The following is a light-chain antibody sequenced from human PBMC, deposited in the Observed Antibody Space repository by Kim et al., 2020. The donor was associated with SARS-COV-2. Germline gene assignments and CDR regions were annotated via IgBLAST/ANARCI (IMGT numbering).Light chain of an antibody. J-gene: IGKJ4*01. V-gene: IGKV4-1*01. Sequence: ATINCKSSQSVLYSSKNKNYLAWDQQKPGQPPKLLIYWASTRESGVPDRFSGSESGTDFTLSISSLQAEDVAVYYCQQYYSTPLTFGGGTKVDIK. CDR1: QSVLYSSKNKNY. CDR2: WAS. CDR3: QQYYSTPLT.